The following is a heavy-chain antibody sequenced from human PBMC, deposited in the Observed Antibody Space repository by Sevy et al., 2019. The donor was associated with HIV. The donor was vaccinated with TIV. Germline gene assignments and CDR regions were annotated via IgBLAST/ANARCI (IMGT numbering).Heavy chain of an antibody. D-gene: IGHD3-9*01. CDR1: GDTFNTFD. CDR2: LSPKRGST. CDR3: GRGGSGDVLNYGYRYYGMDV. Sequence: ASVKVSCKASGDTFNTFDINWVRQAPGQGLEWMGWLSPKRGSTGFAQKFQGRLTMTRGTSINTAYMELSSLTPEDTAVYYCGRGGSGDVLNYGYRYYGMDVWGQGTTVTVSS. V-gene: IGHV1-8*02. J-gene: IGHJ6*02.